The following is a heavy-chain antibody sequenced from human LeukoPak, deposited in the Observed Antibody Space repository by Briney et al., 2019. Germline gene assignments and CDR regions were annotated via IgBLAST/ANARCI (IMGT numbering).Heavy chain of an antibody. J-gene: IGHJ5*02. Sequence: PGGSLRLSCAASGFTFTNYFMTWVRQAPGKGLEWVANIKQDASEKYYVDSVKGRFTISRDNAKNSVYLEMSSLTVEDTAVYYCARAKVLRFLEWLADLFVLIGGFDPWGQGTLVTVSS. V-gene: IGHV3-7*03. CDR3: ARAKVLRFLEWLADLFVLIGGFDP. D-gene: IGHD3-3*01. CDR1: GFTFTNYF. CDR2: IKQDASEK.